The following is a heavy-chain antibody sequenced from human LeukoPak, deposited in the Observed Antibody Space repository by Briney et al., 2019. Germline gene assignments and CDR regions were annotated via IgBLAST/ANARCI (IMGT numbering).Heavy chain of an antibody. CDR2: IYHSGST. CDR1: GGSISSGGYS. V-gene: IGHV4-30-2*01. J-gene: IGHJ4*02. CDR3: ARVSTVTRTIYFDY. D-gene: IGHD4-17*01. Sequence: SETLSLTCAVSGGSISSGGYSWSWIRQPPGKGLEWIGYIYHSGSTYYNPSLKSRVTISVDRSKNQFSLKLSSVTAADTAVYYCARVSTVTRTIYFDYWGQGTLVTVSS.